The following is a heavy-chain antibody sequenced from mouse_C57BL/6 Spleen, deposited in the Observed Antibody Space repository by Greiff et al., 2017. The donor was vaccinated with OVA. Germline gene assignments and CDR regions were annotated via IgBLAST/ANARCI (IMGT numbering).Heavy chain of an antibody. V-gene: IGHV5-2*01. D-gene: IGHD2-1*01. J-gene: IGHJ4*01. CDR2: INSDGGST. CDR1: EYEFPSHD. CDR3: ARFGNYVGGAMDY. Sequence: EVQLVESGGGLVQPGESLKLSCESNEYEFPSHDMSWVRKTPEKRLELVAAINSDGGSTYYPDTMERRIIITRDNTKKTLYLQMSSLRSEDTALYYWARFGNYVGGAMDYWGQGTSVTVSS.